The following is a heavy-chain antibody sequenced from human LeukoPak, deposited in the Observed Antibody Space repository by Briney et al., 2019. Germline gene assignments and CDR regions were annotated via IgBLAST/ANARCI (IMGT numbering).Heavy chain of an antibody. J-gene: IGHJ3*02. V-gene: IGHV4-59*01. CDR3: ARDSRVTPWDDAFDI. D-gene: IGHD4-23*01. Sequence: PSETLSLTCTVSGGSISSYYWSWIRQPPGKGLEWIGYIYYSGSTNYNPSLKSRVTISVDTSKNQFFLKLSSVTAADTAVYYCARDSRVTPWDDAFDIWGQGTMVTVSS. CDR2: IYYSGST. CDR1: GGSISSYY.